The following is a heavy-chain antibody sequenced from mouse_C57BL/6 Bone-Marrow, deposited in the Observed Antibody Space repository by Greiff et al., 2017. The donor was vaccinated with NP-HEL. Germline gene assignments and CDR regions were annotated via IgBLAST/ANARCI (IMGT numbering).Heavy chain of an antibody. Sequence: EVQLQQSGPELVKPGASVKISCKASGYTFTDYYMNWVKQSHGKSLEWIGDINPNNGGTSYNQKFKGKATLPVDKSSSTAYMELRRLTSEDSAVYYCARRGLLLRSYYFDYWGQGTTLTVSS. V-gene: IGHV1-26*01. CDR3: ARRGLLLRSYYFDY. CDR1: GYTFTDYY. D-gene: IGHD1-1*01. J-gene: IGHJ2*01. CDR2: INPNNGGT.